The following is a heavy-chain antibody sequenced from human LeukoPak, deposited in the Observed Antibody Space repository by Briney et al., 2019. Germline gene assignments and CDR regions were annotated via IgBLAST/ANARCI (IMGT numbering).Heavy chain of an antibody. J-gene: IGHJ4*02. Sequence: GGSLRLSCVASGFTVSGNYMSWVRQAPGKGLEWVAVIWYDGSNQYYVDSVKGRFTVSRDNAKNTLYLQMNSLRAEDTAVYYCATDRNSGKYYDYWGQGTLVTVSS. CDR3: ATDRNSGKYYDY. V-gene: IGHV3-33*08. D-gene: IGHD1-26*01. CDR1: GFTVSGNY. CDR2: IWYDGSNQ.